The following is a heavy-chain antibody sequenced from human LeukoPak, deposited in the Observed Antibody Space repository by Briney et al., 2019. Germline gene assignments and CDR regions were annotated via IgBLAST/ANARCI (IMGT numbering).Heavy chain of an antibody. CDR2: IYHSGST. V-gene: IGHV4-38-2*02. CDR1: GYSISSGYY. D-gene: IGHD5-18*01. CDR3: AGDSYGPHNRDY. Sequence: SETLSLTCTVSGYSISSGYYWGWIRQPPGKGLEWIGSIYHSGSTYYNPSLKSRVTISVDTSKNQFSLKLSSVTAADTAVYYCAGDSYGPHNRDYWGQGTLVTVSS. J-gene: IGHJ4*02.